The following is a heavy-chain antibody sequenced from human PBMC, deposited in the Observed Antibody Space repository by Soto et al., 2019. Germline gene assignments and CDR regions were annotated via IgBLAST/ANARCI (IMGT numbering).Heavy chain of an antibody. V-gene: IGHV3-48*03. CDR3: ARNSAMVVDY. Sequence: GGSLRLSCAASGFTFSNYGMNWVRQAPGKGLECVSYISSSGGGIYYADSVKGRFTISRDNAKNSLYLQMDSLRGEDTAVYYCARNSAMVVDYWGRGTLVTVSS. CDR1: GFTFSNYG. D-gene: IGHD5-18*01. CDR2: ISSSGGGI. J-gene: IGHJ4*02.